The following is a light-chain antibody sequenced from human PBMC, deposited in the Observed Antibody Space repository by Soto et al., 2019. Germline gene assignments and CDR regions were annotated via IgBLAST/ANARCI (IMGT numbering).Light chain of an antibody. CDR2: EGS. Sequence: QSALTQPASVSGSPRQSITISCTGTSNDVGSYNLVSWYQHHPGKAPKLMIFEGSKRPSGVSNRFSGSKSGNTASLTISGLQAEDEADFYCCSYAGSNYYVFGTGTKVTVL. CDR3: CSYAGSNYYV. V-gene: IGLV2-23*01. CDR1: SNDVGSYNL. J-gene: IGLJ1*01.